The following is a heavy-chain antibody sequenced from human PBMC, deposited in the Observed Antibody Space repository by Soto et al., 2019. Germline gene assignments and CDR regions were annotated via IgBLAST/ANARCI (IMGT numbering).Heavy chain of an antibody. CDR2: ISSSSSDT. J-gene: IGHJ6*02. CDR3: ARDPSSSGWHPYYGMDV. CDR1: GFPFSDYY. D-gene: IGHD6-19*01. Sequence: PGGSLRLSCAASGFPFSDYYMSWIRQAPGKGLEWVSSISSSSSDTNYAQSVKGRFTISRDNAKNSLHLQMNGLRAEDTAVYYCARDPSSSGWHPYYGMDVWGQGTTVTVSS. V-gene: IGHV3-11*05.